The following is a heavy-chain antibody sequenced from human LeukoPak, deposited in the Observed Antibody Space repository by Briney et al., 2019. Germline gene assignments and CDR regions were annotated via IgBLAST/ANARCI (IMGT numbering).Heavy chain of an antibody. J-gene: IGHJ5*02. D-gene: IGHD6-13*01. CDR3: AKGSVYSSSWVDWFDP. Sequence: GGSLRLSCAASGFTFSSCAMSWVRQAPGKGLEWVSAISGSGGSTYYADSVKGRFTISRDNSKNTLYLQMNSLRAEDTAVYYCAKGSVYSSSWVDWFDPWGQGTLVTVSS. CDR2: ISGSGGST. V-gene: IGHV3-23*01. CDR1: GFTFSSCA.